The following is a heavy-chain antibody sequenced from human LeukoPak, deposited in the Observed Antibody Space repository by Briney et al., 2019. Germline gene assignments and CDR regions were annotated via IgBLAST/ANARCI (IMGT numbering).Heavy chain of an antibody. Sequence: GGSLRLSCAASGFTFSTYWINWVRQAPGKGLEWVAVLNQDGSEKYYVDSVKGRFTISRDNAKNSLYLQMNSLRVEDTAVYYCARDFRNAGDYWGQGTLVTVSS. J-gene: IGHJ4*02. D-gene: IGHD1-14*01. CDR1: GFTFSTYW. CDR2: LNQDGSEK. CDR3: ARDFRNAGDY. V-gene: IGHV3-7*01.